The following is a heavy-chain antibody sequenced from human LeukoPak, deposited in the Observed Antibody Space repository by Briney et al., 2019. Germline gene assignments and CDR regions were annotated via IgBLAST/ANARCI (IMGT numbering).Heavy chain of an antibody. CDR2: MNPNSGDT. CDR3: ARAVSGWYNWFDP. D-gene: IGHD6-19*01. Sequence: GASVKVSCKASGYTFTSYDINWVRQATGQGLEWMGWMNPNSGDTGYAQKFQGRVTMTRNTSISTAYMELSSLRSEDTAVYYCARAVSGWYNWFDPWGQGTLVTVSS. J-gene: IGHJ5*02. CDR1: GYTFTSYD. V-gene: IGHV1-8*01.